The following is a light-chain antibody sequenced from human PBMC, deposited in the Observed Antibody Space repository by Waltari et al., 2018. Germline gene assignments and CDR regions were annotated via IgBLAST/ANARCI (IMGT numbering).Light chain of an antibody. CDR1: QSVGSD. Sequence: EIVMMQSPATLSVSPGERATLSCRASQSVGSDLAWYQQKPGRAPNLLIHGASTRVTGIPARFSGSGSGTEFTLTISSLQSEDFAVYYCQQYNKWPPYTFGQGTKLEIK. CDR2: GAS. J-gene: IGKJ2*01. CDR3: QQYNKWPPYT. V-gene: IGKV3-15*01.